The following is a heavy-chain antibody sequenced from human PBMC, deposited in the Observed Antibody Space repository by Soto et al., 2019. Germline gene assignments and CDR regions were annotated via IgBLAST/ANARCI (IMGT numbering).Heavy chain of an antibody. CDR1: GYTFTSYG. Sequence: ASVKVSCKASGYTFTSYGISWVRQAPGQGLEWMGWISAYNGNTNYAQKQQGRVTMTTDTSTSTAYMELRSLRSDDTAVYYCAREVSTLLWFGDYYYGMDVWGQGTTVTVSS. V-gene: IGHV1-18*01. CDR2: ISAYNGNT. D-gene: IGHD3-10*01. CDR3: AREVSTLLWFGDYYYGMDV. J-gene: IGHJ6*02.